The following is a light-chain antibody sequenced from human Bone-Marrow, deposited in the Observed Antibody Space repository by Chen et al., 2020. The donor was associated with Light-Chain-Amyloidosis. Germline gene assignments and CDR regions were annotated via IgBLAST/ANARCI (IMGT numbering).Light chain of an antibody. CDR3: QSADSSGTYEVI. CDR1: DLPTKY. Sequence: SYELTQPPSVSVSPGQTARLTCSGDDLPTKYAYWYQQKPGQAPLLVIHRDTERPSGLSERFSGSSSGRTATLTISGVQAEDEADYHCQSADSSGTYEVIFGGGTKLTVL. CDR2: RDT. V-gene: IGLV3-25*03. J-gene: IGLJ2*01.